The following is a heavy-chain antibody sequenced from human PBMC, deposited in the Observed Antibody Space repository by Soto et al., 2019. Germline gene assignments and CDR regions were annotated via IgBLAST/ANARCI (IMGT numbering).Heavy chain of an antibody. D-gene: IGHD1-26*01. Sequence: GASVKVSCKVSGYTLTELSMHWVRQAPGKGLEWMGGFDPEDGETIYAQKFQGRVTMTEDTSTDTAYMELSSLRSEDTAVYYCATAGPGSPDYYYMDVWGKGTTVTVSS. CDR2: FDPEDGET. V-gene: IGHV1-24*01. J-gene: IGHJ6*03. CDR1: GYTLTELS. CDR3: ATAGPGSPDYYYMDV.